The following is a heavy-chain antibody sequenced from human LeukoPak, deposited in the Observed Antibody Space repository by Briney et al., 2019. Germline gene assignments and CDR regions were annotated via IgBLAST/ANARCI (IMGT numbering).Heavy chain of an antibody. J-gene: IGHJ4*02. CDR3: TKDPLGYYFDY. CDR1: GFTFRSDA. Sequence: GGSLRLSCAASGFTFRSDAMHWVRQAPGKGLEWVAIISYDGSSKYYADSVKGRFTISRDNSKNTLYLQMNSLRTEDTAVYYCTKDPLGYYFDYWGQGTLVTVSS. CDR2: ISYDGSSK. D-gene: IGHD7-27*01. V-gene: IGHV3-30*04.